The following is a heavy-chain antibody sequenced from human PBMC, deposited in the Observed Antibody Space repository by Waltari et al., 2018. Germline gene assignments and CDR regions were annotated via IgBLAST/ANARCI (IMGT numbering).Heavy chain of an antibody. V-gene: IGHV2-5*01. Sequence: QITLKESVPLLFKPTQSPSLTCTFSGFSLTPGGVVVGWTRQPPGKALEWLGLIYWNEDKRDSPTLNSRLTITKDTSKNQVVITMTNMDHVYTATYYCAHRGVGYYDSSGYYYRAEYFQHWGQGTLVTVSS. D-gene: IGHD3-22*01. CDR2: IYWNEDK. CDR1: GFSLTPGGVV. CDR3: AHRGVGYYDSSGYYYRAEYFQH. J-gene: IGHJ1*01.